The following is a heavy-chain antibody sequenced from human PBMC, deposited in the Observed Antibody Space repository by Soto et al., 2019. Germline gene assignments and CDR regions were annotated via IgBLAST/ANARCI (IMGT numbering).Heavy chain of an antibody. V-gene: IGHV3-33*01. Sequence: QVQLVESGGGVVQPGRSLRLSCAASGFTFSSYGMHWVRQAPGKGLEWVAVIWYDGSNKYYADSVKGRFTISRDNSKNTLYLQKNSRRAEDTAVYYCAREAGDFWSGYYFIDYGNYYFDYWGQGTLVTVS. CDR2: IWYDGSNK. D-gene: IGHD3-3*01. CDR3: AREAGDFWSGYYFIDYGNYYFDY. CDR1: GFTFSSYG. J-gene: IGHJ4*02.